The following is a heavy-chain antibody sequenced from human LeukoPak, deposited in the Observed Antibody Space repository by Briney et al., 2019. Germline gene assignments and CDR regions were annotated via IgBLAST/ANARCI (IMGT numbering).Heavy chain of an antibody. CDR2: IWNDGSNK. J-gene: IGHJ4*02. CDR1: GFTFSSYG. CDR3: AKEEDFWSGYLWD. V-gene: IGHV3-30*02. Sequence: PGGSLRLSCAASGFTFSSYGMHWVRQAPGKGLEWVAVIWNDGSNKYYADSVKGRFTISRDNSKNTLYLQMNSLRAEDTAVYYCAKEEDFWSGYLWDWGQGTLVTVSS. D-gene: IGHD3-3*01.